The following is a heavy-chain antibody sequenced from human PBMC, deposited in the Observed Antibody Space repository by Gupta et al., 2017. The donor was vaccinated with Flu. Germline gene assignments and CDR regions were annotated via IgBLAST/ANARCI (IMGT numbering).Heavy chain of an antibody. CDR2: INHRGST. Sequence: EWNWEINHRGSTNYNPSHKSRVTISVDTSKNQFSLKLRSVTAADTAVYYCARGHPIVATMISFVYYYYYMDVWGKGTTVTGSS. J-gene: IGHJ6*03. D-gene: IGHD5-12*01. V-gene: IGHV4-34*01. CDR3: ARGHPIVATMISFVYYYYYMDV.